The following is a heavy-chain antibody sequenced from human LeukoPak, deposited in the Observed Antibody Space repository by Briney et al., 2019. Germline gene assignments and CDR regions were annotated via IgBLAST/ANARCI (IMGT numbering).Heavy chain of an antibody. Sequence: GASVKVSCKVSGYTLTELSMHWVRQAPGKGLEWMGGFDPEDGETIYAQKFQGRVTMTEDTSTDTAYMELSSLRSEDTAVYYCARDQSTYYYGSVTSYYYGMDVWGQGTTVTVSS. CDR3: ARDQSTYYYGSVTSYYYGMDV. CDR2: FDPEDGET. V-gene: IGHV1-24*01. CDR1: GYTLTELS. D-gene: IGHD3-10*01. J-gene: IGHJ6*02.